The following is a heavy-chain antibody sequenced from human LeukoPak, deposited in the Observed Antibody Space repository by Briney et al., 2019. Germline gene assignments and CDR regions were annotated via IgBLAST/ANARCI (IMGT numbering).Heavy chain of an antibody. J-gene: IGHJ4*02. CDR2: IIPIFGTA. D-gene: IGHD1-26*01. Sequence: ASVKVSCKASGYTFTSYGISWVRQAPGQGLEWMGGIIPIFGTANYAQKFQGRVTITADESTSTAYMELSSLRSEDTAVYYCARVTRSSSHSGSYQYFDYWGQGTLVTVSS. V-gene: IGHV1-69*13. CDR3: ARVTRSSSHSGSYQYFDY. CDR1: GYTFTSYG.